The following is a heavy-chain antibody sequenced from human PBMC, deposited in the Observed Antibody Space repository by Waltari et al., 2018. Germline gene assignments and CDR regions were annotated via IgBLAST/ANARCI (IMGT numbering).Heavy chain of an antibody. CDR3: ARELATIFGDVMIPFGGYES. CDR1: GYFISSGYY. Sequence: QVRLQESGPGLAKPSETLSLICDVSGYFISSGYYWAWIRQPPGKGLEGIGSIYPGGRTYHSPSLKRRITLSVDPSKNQFSLKLSAVTAADTAVYYWARELATIFGDVMIPFGGYESWGHGATVAGSS. D-gene: IGHD3-3*01. V-gene: IGHV4-38-2*02. J-gene: IGHJ3*01. CDR2: IYPGGRT.